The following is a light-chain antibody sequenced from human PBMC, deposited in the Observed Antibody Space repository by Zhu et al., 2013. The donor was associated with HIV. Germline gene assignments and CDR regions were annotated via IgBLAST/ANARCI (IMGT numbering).Light chain of an antibody. CDR2: GTS. CDR1: QSIGRN. V-gene: IGKV3D-15*02. J-gene: IGKJ3*01. Sequence: EIVMTQSPATLSVSPGERATLSCRASQSIGRNLVWYQQKPGQAPRLLIYGTSNRATGIPDRFSGSGSGTDFTLTISRLEPEDFAVYFCLQHNKSPFTFGPGTKLDLK. CDR3: LQHNKSPFT.